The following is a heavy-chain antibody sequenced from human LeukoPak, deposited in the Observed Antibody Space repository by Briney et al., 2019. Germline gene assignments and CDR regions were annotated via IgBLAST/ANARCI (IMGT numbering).Heavy chain of an antibody. Sequence: PSGTLSLTCAVSGGSISSSNWWSWVRQPPGKGLEWIGEIYHSGSTNYNPSLKSRVTISVDKSKNQFSLKLSSVSAADTAVYYCANLDGGQLVLGNYYYYYYMDVWGKGTTVTVSS. CDR3: ANLDGGQLVLGNYYYYYYMDV. V-gene: IGHV4-4*02. J-gene: IGHJ6*03. D-gene: IGHD6-13*01. CDR2: IYHSGST. CDR1: GGSISSSNW.